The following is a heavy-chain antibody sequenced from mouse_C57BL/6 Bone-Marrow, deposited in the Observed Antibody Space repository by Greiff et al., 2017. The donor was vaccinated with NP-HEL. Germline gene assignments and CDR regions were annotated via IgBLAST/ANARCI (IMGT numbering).Heavy chain of an antibody. Sequence: VQLQQSGPELVKPGASVKISCKASGYAFSSSWMNWVKQRPGKGLEWIGRIYPGDGDTNYIGKFKGKATLTADKSSSTAYMQLSSLTSEDSAVYFCASDLLWLRRTYYFDYWGQGTTLTVSS. D-gene: IGHD2-2*01. CDR2: IYPGDGDT. V-gene: IGHV1-82*01. CDR1: GYAFSSSW. CDR3: ASDLLWLRRTYYFDY. J-gene: IGHJ2*01.